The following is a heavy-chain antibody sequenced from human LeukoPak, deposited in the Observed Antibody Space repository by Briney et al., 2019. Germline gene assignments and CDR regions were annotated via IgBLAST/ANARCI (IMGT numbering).Heavy chain of an antibody. CDR1: GGSVSSGSYY. Sequence: SETLSLTCTVSGGSVSSGSYYWSWIRQPPGKGLEWIGYIYYSGSTNYNPSLKSRVTISVDTSKNQFSLKLSSVTAADTVAYYCATDSSGYLGIWGQGTMVTVPS. J-gene: IGHJ3*02. D-gene: IGHD3-22*01. V-gene: IGHV4-61*01. CDR2: IYYSGST. CDR3: ATDSSGYLGI.